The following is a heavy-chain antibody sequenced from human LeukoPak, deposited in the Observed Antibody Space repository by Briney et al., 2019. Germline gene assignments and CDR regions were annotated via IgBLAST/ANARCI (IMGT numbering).Heavy chain of an antibody. J-gene: IGHJ4*02. V-gene: IGHV4-59*01. CDR2: IYYSGST. CDR3: ACLRGYDSSGYSEPQGN. Sequence: SETLSLTCTVSGGSISSYYWSWIRQPPGKGLEWIGYIYYSGSTNYNPSLKSRVTISVDTSKNQFSLKLSSVTAADTAVYYCACLRGYDSSGYSEPQGNWGQGTLVTVSS. CDR1: GGSISSYY. D-gene: IGHD3-22*01.